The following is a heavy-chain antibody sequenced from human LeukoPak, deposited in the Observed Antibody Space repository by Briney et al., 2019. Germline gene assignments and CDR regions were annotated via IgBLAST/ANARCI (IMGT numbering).Heavy chain of an antibody. CDR3: ARGPSVVPAAIHLGYFDY. CDR2: INHGGST. J-gene: IGHJ4*02. CDR1: GGSFSGYY. V-gene: IGHV4-34*01. D-gene: IGHD2-2*02. Sequence: SETLSLTCAVYGGSFSGYYWSWIRQAPGKGLEWIGEINHGGSTNYNPSLKSRVTISVDTSKNQFSLKLSSVTAADTAVYYCARGPSVVPAAIHLGYFDYWGQGTLVTVSS.